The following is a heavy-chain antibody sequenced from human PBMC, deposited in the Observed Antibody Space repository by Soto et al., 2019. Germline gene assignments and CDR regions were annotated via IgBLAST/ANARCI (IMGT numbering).Heavy chain of an antibody. D-gene: IGHD2-2*01. CDR3: ARDDGVSSTNVKAFDI. Sequence: GGSLRLSCAASGFTFSSYWMHWVRQAPGKGLVWVSRINSDGSSTSYADSVKGRFTISRDNAKKLLYLEMDSLRAEDTAFYYCARDDGVSSTNVKAFDIWGQGTKVTVSS. V-gene: IGHV3-74*01. CDR2: INSDGSST. J-gene: IGHJ3*02. CDR1: GFTFSSYW.